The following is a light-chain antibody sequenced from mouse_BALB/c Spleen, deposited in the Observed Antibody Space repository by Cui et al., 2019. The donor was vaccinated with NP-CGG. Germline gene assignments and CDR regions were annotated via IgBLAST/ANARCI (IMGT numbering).Light chain of an antibody. CDR2: GTN. CDR3: ALWYSNHWV. V-gene: IGLV1*01. Sequence: QVVVTQESALTTSPGETVTLTCRSSTVAVTTSNYANWVQEKPDHLFTGLIGGTNNRAPGVPARFSGSLIGDKAALTITGAQTEDEAIYFCALWYSNHWVFGGGTKLTVL. J-gene: IGLJ1*01. CDR1: TVAVTTSNY.